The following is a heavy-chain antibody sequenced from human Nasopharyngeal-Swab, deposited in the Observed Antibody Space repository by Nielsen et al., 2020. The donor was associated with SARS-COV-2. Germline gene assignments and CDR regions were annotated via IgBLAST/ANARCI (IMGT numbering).Heavy chain of an antibody. Sequence: GESLKISCAASGFTFSSYSMNWVRQAPGKGLEWVSSISSSSGSIYYADPVKGRFTVSRDNAKNSLYLQMNSLRAEDTGVYYCARVNGYGDYGGGDYWGQGTLVTVSS. CDR1: GFTFSSYS. CDR3: ARVNGYGDYGGGDY. D-gene: IGHD4-17*01. J-gene: IGHJ4*02. V-gene: IGHV3-21*01. CDR2: ISSSSGSI.